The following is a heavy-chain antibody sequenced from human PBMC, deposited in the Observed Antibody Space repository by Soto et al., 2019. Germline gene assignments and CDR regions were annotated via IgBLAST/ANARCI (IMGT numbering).Heavy chain of an antibody. CDR2: INPASGGT. CDR1: GYTFTGYY. V-gene: IGHV1-2*02. CDR3: SSASAVVVGSRNSLPNNY. D-gene: IGHD3-22*01. Sequence: ASVKVSCKASGYTFTGYYVHWVRQAPGQGLEWMGWINPASGGTSYAQNFQGRVTMTRDTSISTAHMELSSLTADDTAVYYCSSASAVVVGSRNSLPNNYGGQETLGTVSS. J-gene: IGHJ4*02.